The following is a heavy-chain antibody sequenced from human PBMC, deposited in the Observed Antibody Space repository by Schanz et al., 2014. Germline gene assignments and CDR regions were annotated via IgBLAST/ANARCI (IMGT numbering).Heavy chain of an antibody. CDR2: IGTSGGT. CDR1: GLIFSNYV. Sequence: EVELVESGGGLVQPGGSLRLSCAASGLIFSNYVMSWVRQAPGKGLEWVSTIGTSGGTNYAESVKGRVTISRDNSKNTLYLQMNSLRAEDTAVYYCAKGRFGELSAFDIWGQGTMVTVSS. D-gene: IGHD3-10*01. CDR3: AKGRFGELSAFDI. J-gene: IGHJ3*02. V-gene: IGHV3-23*04.